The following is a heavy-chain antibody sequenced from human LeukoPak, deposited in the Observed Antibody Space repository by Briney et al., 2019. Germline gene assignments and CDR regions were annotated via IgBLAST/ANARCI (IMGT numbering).Heavy chain of an antibody. J-gene: IGHJ6*02. Sequence: GSLRFSCAASGFTFSDFWMSWVRQAPGKGLECVASTNEAGGDKLYVDSVKGRFTISRDNAKNSLYLQMNSLRDEDTAVYYCASGAAAGNYYYYGMDVWGQGTTVTVSS. D-gene: IGHD6-13*01. CDR1: GFTFSDFW. V-gene: IGHV3-7*01. CDR3: ASGAAAGNYYYYGMDV. CDR2: TNEAGGDK.